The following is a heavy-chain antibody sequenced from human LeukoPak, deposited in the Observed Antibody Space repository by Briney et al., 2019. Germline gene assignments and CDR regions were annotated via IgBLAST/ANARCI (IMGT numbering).Heavy chain of an antibody. Sequence: GGSLRLSCAASGFTFSNAWMSWVRQAPGKGLEWVGRIKSKTDGGSTDYAAPVKGRFTISRDDSKNTLYLQMNSLKTEDTAVYYCTSSIAAAGPDYWGQGTLVTVSS. D-gene: IGHD6-13*01. J-gene: IGHJ4*02. CDR3: TSSIAAAGPDY. CDR2: IKSKTDGGST. V-gene: IGHV3-15*01. CDR1: GFTFSNAW.